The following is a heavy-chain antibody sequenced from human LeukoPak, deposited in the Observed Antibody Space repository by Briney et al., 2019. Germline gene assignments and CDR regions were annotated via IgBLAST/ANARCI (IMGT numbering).Heavy chain of an antibody. V-gene: IGHV1-46*01. CDR3: ARGRWGATYSLDY. CDR2: INPSGGST. J-gene: IGHJ4*02. CDR1: GGTFSNYA. D-gene: IGHD4/OR15-4a*01. Sequence: ASVKVSCKASGGTFSNYAISWVRQAPGQGLEWMGMINPSGGSTSYPQKFQGRFTMTRDTSTSTVQMELNRLRSEDTAVYYCARGRWGATYSLDYWGRGTLVTVSS.